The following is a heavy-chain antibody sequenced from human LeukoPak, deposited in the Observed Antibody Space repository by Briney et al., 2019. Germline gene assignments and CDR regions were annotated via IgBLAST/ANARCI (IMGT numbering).Heavy chain of an antibody. CDR2: TYYRSKWYN. CDR3: ARSGIAVAGTGFDY. J-gene: IGHJ4*02. Sequence: SQTLSLTCAISGDSVSSNSAAWNCITQSPSRGLEWLGRTYYRSKWYNDYAVSVKSRITINPDTSKNQFSLQLNSVTPEDTAVYYCARSGIAVAGTGFDYWGQGTLVTVSS. D-gene: IGHD6-19*01. CDR1: GDSVSSNSAA. V-gene: IGHV6-1*01.